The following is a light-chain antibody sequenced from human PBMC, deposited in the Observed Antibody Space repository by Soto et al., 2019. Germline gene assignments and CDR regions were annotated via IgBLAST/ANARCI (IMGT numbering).Light chain of an antibody. CDR3: HQYGGSPRT. CDR2: AAS. Sequence: EIVLTQSPGTLSLSPGERATLFCRASQSVRNSLAWYQERPGQSPRLLIYAASSRATGVPDRFSGGGSATDFTLTVSRLEPEDFAVYYCHQYGGSPRTFGKGTKLEIK. J-gene: IGKJ2*01. CDR1: QSVRNS. V-gene: IGKV3-20*01.